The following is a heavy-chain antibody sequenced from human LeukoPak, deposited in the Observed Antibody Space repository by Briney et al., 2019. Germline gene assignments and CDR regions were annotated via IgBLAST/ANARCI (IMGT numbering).Heavy chain of an antibody. CDR1: GFTYEDYA. CDR3: ARGNRDSSCFYYYYGMGG. D-gene: IGHD2-15*01. Sequence: GGSLRLSCAASGFTYEDYAMFWLRQAPGRGLEGLSGICWSSENIGYAASVKGRFTISRDNDENSLYLQMNSRRGEDTAFYYCARGNRDSSCFYYYYGMGGWGQGATVT. V-gene: IGHV3-9*01. J-gene: IGHJ6*02. CDR2: ICWSSENI.